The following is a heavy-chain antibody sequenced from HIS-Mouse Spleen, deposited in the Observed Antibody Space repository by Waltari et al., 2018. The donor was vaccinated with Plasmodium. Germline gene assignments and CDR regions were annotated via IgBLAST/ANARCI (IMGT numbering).Heavy chain of an antibody. CDR1: GGSFSGYY. J-gene: IGHJ4*02. CDR2: INHSGST. CDR3: ARGRRIVVVTAPRGFFDY. D-gene: IGHD2-21*02. Sequence: QVQLQQWGAGLLKPSATLSLTCAVDGGSFSGYYWSWIRQPPGKGLEWIGEINHSGSTNYNPSLKSRVTISVDTSKNQFSLKLSSVTAADTAVYYCARGRRIVVVTAPRGFFDYWGQGTLVTVSS. V-gene: IGHV4-34*01.